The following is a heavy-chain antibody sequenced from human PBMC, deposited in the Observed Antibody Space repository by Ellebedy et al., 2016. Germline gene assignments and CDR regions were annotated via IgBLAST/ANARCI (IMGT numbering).Heavy chain of an antibody. CDR2: IKNKVDSYST. CDR3: ADHGQGGAKMK. CDR1: GITLSDHY. V-gene: IGHV3-72*01. Sequence: GGSLRLSCVGSGITLSDHYMDWVRQAPGKGLEWVGRIKNKVDSYSTGYAASVRGRFSISRDDSENSVYLQMNSLKTEDKARYYCADHGQGGAKMKWGQGTLVTVSS. D-gene: IGHD2-21*01. J-gene: IGHJ1*01.